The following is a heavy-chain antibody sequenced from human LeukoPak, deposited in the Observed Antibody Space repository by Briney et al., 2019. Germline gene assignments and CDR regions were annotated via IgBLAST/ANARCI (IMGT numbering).Heavy chain of an antibody. V-gene: IGHV3-23*01. CDR1: GFTFSSYA. CDR2: ISGSGANT. D-gene: IGHD2-21*02. CDR3: AKDKEAYCGGDCYSAFDY. Sequence: HPGGSLRLSCAASGFTFSSYAMSWVRQAPGKGLEWVSAISGSGANTYYTDSVKGRFTISRDNSKNTLYLQMNSLRAEDTAVYYCAKDKEAYCGGDCYSAFDYWGQGTLVTVSS. J-gene: IGHJ4*02.